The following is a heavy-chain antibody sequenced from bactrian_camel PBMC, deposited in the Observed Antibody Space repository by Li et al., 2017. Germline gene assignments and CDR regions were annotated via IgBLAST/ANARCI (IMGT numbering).Heavy chain of an antibody. Sequence: VQLVESGGGLVQPGGSLTLSCAASGFTFSDYVMGWVRQAPGKELEWVPGINRHGDITSYADAAKGRFTISRDNAKNTLFLQLNRLETEDTAVYYCTADPGYYMDNDVTLFGYWGQGTQVTVS. CDR2: INRHGDIT. J-gene: IGHJ6*01. CDR1: GFTFSDYV. V-gene: IGHV3S31*01. D-gene: IGHD4*01. CDR3: TADPGYYMDNDVTLFGY.